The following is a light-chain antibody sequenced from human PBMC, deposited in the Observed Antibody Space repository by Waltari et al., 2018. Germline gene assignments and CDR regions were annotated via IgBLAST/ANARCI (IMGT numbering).Light chain of an antibody. J-gene: IGKJ2*01. CDR2: GAS. Sequence: EKVMTPFPSTPSFSPGDRATLSCRASQSINNNLAWYRQKPGQAPRLVIYGASFTATGIPARISGSGSGTEFTLTISSLQSEDFAVYYCQQYDNWPPTTFGQGTKLEIK. CDR1: QSINNN. CDR3: QQYDNWPPTT. V-gene: IGKV3-15*01.